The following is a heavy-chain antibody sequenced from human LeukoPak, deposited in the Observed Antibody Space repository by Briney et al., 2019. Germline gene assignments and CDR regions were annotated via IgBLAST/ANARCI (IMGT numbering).Heavy chain of an antibody. Sequence: GGSLRLSCAASGFTFSSYAMHWVRQAPVKELEWVAVISYDGSNKYYADSVKGRFTISRDNSKNTLYLQMNSLRAEDTAVYYCARGHRYCSGGSCSEYFDYWGQGTLVTVSS. V-gene: IGHV3-30-3*01. CDR3: ARGHRYCSGGSCSEYFDY. D-gene: IGHD2-15*01. CDR2: ISYDGSNK. CDR1: GFTFSSYA. J-gene: IGHJ4*02.